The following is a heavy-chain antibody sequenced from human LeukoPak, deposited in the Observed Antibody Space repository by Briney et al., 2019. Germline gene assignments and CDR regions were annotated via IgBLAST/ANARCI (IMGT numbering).Heavy chain of an antibody. CDR1: GFTFSNAW. CDR2: ISGSGGST. V-gene: IGHV3-23*01. D-gene: IGHD3-10*01. CDR3: AKDAHHGSGSNFDY. J-gene: IGHJ4*02. Sequence: VGSLRLSCAASGFTFSNAWMSWVRQAPGKGLEWVSAISGSGGSTYYADSVKGRFTISRDNSKNTLYLQMNSLRAEDTAVYYCAKDAHHGSGSNFDYWGQGTLVTVSS.